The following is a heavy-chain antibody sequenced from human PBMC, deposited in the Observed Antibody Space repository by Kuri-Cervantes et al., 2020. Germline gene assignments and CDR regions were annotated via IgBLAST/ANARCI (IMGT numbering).Heavy chain of an antibody. J-gene: IGHJ5*02. V-gene: IGHV4-59*01. D-gene: IGHD2-15*01. Sequence: SETLSLTCTVSGGSISSYYWSWIRQPPGKGLEWIGCIYYSGSTNYNPSLKSRVTISVDTSKNQFSLKLSSVTAADTAVYYCARGVASPNWFDPWGQGTLVTVSS. CDR2: IYYSGST. CDR1: GGSISSYY. CDR3: ARGVASPNWFDP.